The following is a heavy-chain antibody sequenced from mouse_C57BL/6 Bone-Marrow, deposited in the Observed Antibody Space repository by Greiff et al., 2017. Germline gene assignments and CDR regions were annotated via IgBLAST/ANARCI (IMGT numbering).Heavy chain of an antibody. J-gene: IGHJ4*01. CDR1: GYTFTSYW. CDR3: ARDNEFLYYAMDY. CDR2: IDPSDSYT. Sequence: VQLQQPGAELVKPGASVKLSCKASGYTFTSYWMQWVKQRPGQGLEWIGEIDPSDSYTNYNQKFKGKATLTVDTSSSTAYMQLSSLTSEDSAVYYCARDNEFLYYAMDYWGQGTSVTVSS. V-gene: IGHV1-50*01.